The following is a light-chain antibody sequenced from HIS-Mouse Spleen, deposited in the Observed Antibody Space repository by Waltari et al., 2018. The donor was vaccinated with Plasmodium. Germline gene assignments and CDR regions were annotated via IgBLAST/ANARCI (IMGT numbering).Light chain of an antibody. CDR3: QVWDSSTVV. J-gene: IGLJ2*01. V-gene: IGLV3-9*01. CDR2: RDS. Sequence: SYELTQPLSVSVALGQTARITWGGNNIGSKNVHWYQQKPGQAPVLVIYRDSNRPSGIPERFSGSNSGNTATLTISRARAGDEADYYCQVWDSSTVVFGGGTKLTVL. CDR1: NIGSKN.